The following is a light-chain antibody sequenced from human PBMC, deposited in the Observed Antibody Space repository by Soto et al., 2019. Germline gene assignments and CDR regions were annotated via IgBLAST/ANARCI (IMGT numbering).Light chain of an antibody. CDR3: CSYAGSSIHVV. CDR1: SSDVGSYNL. Sequence: QSALTQPASVSGSPGQSITISCTGTSSDVGSYNLVSWYQQHPGKAPKLMIYEGSKRPSGVSNRFSGSKSGNTASLTISGPQAEDEADYYCCSYAGSSIHVVFGGGTKLTVL. J-gene: IGLJ2*01. V-gene: IGLV2-23*01. CDR2: EGS.